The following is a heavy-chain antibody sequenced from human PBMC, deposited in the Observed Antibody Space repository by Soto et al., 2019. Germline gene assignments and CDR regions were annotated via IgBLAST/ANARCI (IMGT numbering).Heavy chain of an antibody. V-gene: IGHV3-23*01. Sequence: PGGSLRLSCAASGFTFSSYAMCWVRQAPGKGLEWVAVISCSGGSTYYADSVKGRFTISRDNSKNTLYLQMNSLRAEDTAVYYCAKDSEGYNFWYYYYGMDVWGQGTTVTVSS. CDR2: ISCSGGST. CDR1: GFTFSSYA. CDR3: AKDSEGYNFWYYYYGMDV. J-gene: IGHJ6*02. D-gene: IGHD3-3*01.